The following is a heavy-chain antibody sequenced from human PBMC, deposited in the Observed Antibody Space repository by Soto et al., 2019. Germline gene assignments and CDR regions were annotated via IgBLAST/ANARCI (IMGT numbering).Heavy chain of an antibody. CDR1: GFTFSDYY. D-gene: IGHD5-18*01. J-gene: IGHJ2*01. Sequence: PGGSLRLSCAASGFTFSDYYMSWIRQAPGKGLEWVSYISSSSSYTNYADSVKGRFTISRDNAKNSLYLQMNSLRAGDTAVYYCASTLSHSYPRYFDLWGRGTLVTVSS. V-gene: IGHV3-11*03. CDR2: ISSSSSYT. CDR3: ASTLSHSYPRYFDL.